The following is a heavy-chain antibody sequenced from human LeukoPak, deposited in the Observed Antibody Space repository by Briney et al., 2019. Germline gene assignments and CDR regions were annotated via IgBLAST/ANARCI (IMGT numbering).Heavy chain of an antibody. D-gene: IGHD3-10*01. J-gene: IGHJ6*04. Sequence: ASVKVSCKASGGTFSSYAISWVRQAPGQGLEWMGGIIPIFGTANYAQKFQGRVTITADESTSTAYMELSSLRSEDTAVYYCARVDVTMVRGPHYYYYYGMDVWGKGTTVTVSS. CDR1: GGTFSSYA. V-gene: IGHV1-69*13. CDR2: IIPIFGTA. CDR3: ARVDVTMVRGPHYYYYYGMDV.